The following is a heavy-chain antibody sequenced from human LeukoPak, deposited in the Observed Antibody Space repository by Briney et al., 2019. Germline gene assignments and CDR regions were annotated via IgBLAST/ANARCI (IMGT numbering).Heavy chain of an antibody. V-gene: IGHV3-7*05. D-gene: IGHD3-10*02. Sequence: GGSLRLSCAASGFTFSSYWMSWVRQAPGKGLEWVANIKQGGSEKYYVDSVKGRFTISRDNAKNSLYLQMNSLRAEDTALYYCARDLHYYVAMDVWGQGTTVTVSS. CDR1: GFTFSSYW. J-gene: IGHJ6*02. CDR2: IKQGGSEK. CDR3: ARDLHYYVAMDV.